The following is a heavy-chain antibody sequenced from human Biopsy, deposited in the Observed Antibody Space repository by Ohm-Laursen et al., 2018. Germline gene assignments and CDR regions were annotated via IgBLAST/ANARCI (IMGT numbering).Heavy chain of an antibody. J-gene: IGHJ3*01. Sequence: SQTLSLTCNVSGDSISIYYWSWIRQPPGKGLEWIGHIYYSVMTNYNPSLQSRVSISVDTSRNQVSLTLSSVTAADTAMYYCASVVLGPTNDAFDLWGQGTMVVVSS. CDR1: GDSISIYY. CDR2: IYYSVMT. CDR3: ASVVLGPTNDAFDL. V-gene: IGHV4-59*01. D-gene: IGHD3-22*01.